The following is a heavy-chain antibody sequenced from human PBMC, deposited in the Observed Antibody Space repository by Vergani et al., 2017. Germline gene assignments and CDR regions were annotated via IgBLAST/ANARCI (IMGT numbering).Heavy chain of an antibody. CDR3: AKAGSVTSGSLQYNFYMDV. V-gene: IGHV3-30*18. J-gene: IGHJ6*03. CDR2: ISNAGSKK. CDR1: GFSFSSHA. D-gene: IGHD3-10*01. Sequence: QVQLAESGGGRVQPGRSLRLSCSASGFSFSSHAIHWLRPAPGKGLARMAVISNAGSKKYYADSVKGRFTISRDNSKNTLDLQMNSRRTQDTAVYYCAKAGSVTSGSLQYNFYMDVWGKGTTVTVS.